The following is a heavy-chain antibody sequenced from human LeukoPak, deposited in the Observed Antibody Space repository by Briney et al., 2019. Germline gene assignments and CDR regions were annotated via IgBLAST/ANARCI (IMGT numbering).Heavy chain of an antibody. CDR3: ARDSATVTTPYLDY. D-gene: IGHD4-17*01. V-gene: IGHV1-2*04. J-gene: IGHJ4*02. CDR2: INLNSGGT. CDR1: GYTFTSYY. Sequence: ASVKVSCKVSGYTFTSYYMHWVRQAPGQGLEWMGWINLNSGGTNYAQKFQGWVTMTRDTSISTAYMELSRLRPDDTAVYYCARDSATVTTPYLDYWGQGTLVTVSS.